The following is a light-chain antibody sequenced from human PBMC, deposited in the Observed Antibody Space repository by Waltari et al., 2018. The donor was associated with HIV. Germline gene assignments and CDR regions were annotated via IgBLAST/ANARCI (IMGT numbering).Light chain of an antibody. V-gene: IGKV1-13*02. CDR3: QQFISYPVT. CDR1: HGISNA. CDR2: DAS. Sequence: AVQLTQSPSSLSTSVGDRVTITCRASHGISNALAWYQQKPEKAPKLLIYDASTVASGVPSRFSGSGSGTDFTLTISSLQPEDFATYYCQQFISYPVTFGQGTRLEIK. J-gene: IGKJ5*01.